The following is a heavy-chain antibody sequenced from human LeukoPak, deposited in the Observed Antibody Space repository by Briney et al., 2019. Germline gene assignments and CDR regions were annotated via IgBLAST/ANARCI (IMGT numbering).Heavy chain of an antibody. V-gene: IGHV3-48*04. CDR3: AKDIGLWSGYFDY. CDR2: ISWSTTTI. Sequence: GGSLRLSCAASGFTFSSYNMNWVRQAPGKGLEWVSYISWSTTTIYYADSVKGRFTISRDNAKNSLYLQMDSLRAEDTALYYCAKDIGLWSGYFDYWGQGTLVTVSS. CDR1: GFTFSSYN. D-gene: IGHD3-3*01. J-gene: IGHJ4*02.